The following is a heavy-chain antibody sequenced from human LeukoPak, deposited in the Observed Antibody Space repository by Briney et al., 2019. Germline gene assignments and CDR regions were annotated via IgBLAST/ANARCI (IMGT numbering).Heavy chain of an antibody. CDR3: ARGWSGGFVVVPAARGGPYYFDY. CDR2: IYHSGST. J-gene: IGHJ4*02. D-gene: IGHD2-2*01. V-gene: IGHV4-30-2*01. Sequence: KASETLSLTCAVSGGSISSGGYSWSWIRQPPGKGLEWIGYIYHSGSTYYNPSLKSRVTISVDTSKNQFSLKLSSVTAADTAVYYCARGWSGGFVVVPAARGGPYYFDYWGQGTLVTVSS. CDR1: GGSISSGGYS.